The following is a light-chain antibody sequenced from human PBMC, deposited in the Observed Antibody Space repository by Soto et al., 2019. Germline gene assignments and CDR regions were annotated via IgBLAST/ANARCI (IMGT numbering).Light chain of an antibody. CDR3: QHSSSDLIT. Sequence: QLTQSPSSLSASVGARVTITCRASQGISSYLAWYQQKQGKAPKLLIYESSNLRGGVSSRFSGSGSGTDVTITIDRLQSDDGATYDGQHSSSDLITFGQGTRLEI. CDR2: ESS. V-gene: IGKV1-39*01. CDR1: QGISSY. J-gene: IGKJ5*01.